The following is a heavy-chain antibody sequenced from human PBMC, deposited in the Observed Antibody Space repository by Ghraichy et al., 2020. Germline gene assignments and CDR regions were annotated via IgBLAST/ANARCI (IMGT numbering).Heavy chain of an antibody. D-gene: IGHD2-15*01. J-gene: IGHJ4*02. V-gene: IGHV3-48*02. CDR2: ISSSSSTI. CDR3: ARDFPPLGKGPYCSGGSCYSETDSFDY. CDR1: GFTFSSYS. Sequence: GGSLRLSCAASGFTFSSYSMNWVRQAPGKGLEWVSYISSSSSTIYYADSVKGRFTISRDNAKNSLYLQMNSLRDEDTAVYYCARDFPPLGKGPYCSGGSCYSETDSFDYWGQGTLVTVSS.